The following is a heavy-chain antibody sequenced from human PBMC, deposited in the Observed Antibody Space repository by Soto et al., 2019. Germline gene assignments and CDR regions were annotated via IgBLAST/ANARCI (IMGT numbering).Heavy chain of an antibody. V-gene: IGHV3-23*01. CDR2: LTGSGGTT. Sequence: GGSLRLSCIASGVTFPSYAMSWVRQAPGKGLEWVSGLTGSGGTTFYADSVKGRFTISRGNSNNTLHLEMNSLRAEDTAVYYCAKQRADFGSGSDTYYFDYWGQGTLVTVSS. CDR1: GVTFPSYA. J-gene: IGHJ4*02. CDR3: AKQRADFGSGSDTYYFDY. D-gene: IGHD3-10*01.